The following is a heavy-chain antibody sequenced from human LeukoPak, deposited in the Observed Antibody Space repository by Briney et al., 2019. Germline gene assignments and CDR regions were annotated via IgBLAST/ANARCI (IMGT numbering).Heavy chain of an antibody. D-gene: IGHD2-15*01. Sequence: GSSVKVSCKASGGTFSSYTISWVRQAPGQGLEWMGRIIPIFGTANYAQQFQGRVRITADESTSRAYMELSSLRSEDTAVYYCATPLGYCSGGSCYPYYFDDWGRGPLVTVSS. V-gene: IGHV1-69*15. CDR1: GGTFSSYT. CDR2: IIPIFGTA. CDR3: ATPLGYCSGGSCYPYYFDD. J-gene: IGHJ4*02.